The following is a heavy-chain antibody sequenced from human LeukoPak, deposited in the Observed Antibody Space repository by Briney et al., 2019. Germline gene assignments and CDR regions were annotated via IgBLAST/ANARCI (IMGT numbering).Heavy chain of an antibody. CDR1: GGTFSSYD. Sequence: SVKVSCKASGGTFSSYDISWVRQAPGQGLEWMGGIIPMFGTANYAQKFQGRVTISADKSTSTAYMELSSLRSDDTAVYYCARALVWFGELGFDYWGQGTLVTVSS. D-gene: IGHD3-10*01. V-gene: IGHV1-69*06. J-gene: IGHJ4*02. CDR2: IIPMFGTA. CDR3: ARALVWFGELGFDY.